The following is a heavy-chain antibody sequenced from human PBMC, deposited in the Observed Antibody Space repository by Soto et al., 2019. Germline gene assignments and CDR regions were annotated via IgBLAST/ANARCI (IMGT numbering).Heavy chain of an antibody. V-gene: IGHV3-15*07. J-gene: IGHJ4*02. CDR1: GFTFSNAW. Sequence: EVQLVESGGGLVKPGGSLRLSCAASGFTFSNAWMNWVRQAPGKGLEWVGRIKSKTDGGTTDYAAPVKGRFTISRDDSKNTLYLQMNSLKTEDTAVYYCTTEPDRNSGSYSEIALGVDYWGQGTLVTVSS. CDR3: TTEPDRNSGSYSEIALGVDY. CDR2: IKSKTDGGTT. D-gene: IGHD1-26*01.